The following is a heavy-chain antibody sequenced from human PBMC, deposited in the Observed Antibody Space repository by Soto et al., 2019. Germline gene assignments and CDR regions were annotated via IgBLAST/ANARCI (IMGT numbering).Heavy chain of an antibody. V-gene: IGHV1-69*12. D-gene: IGHD6-19*01. CDR3: ARAVAGGVYYYYGMDV. CDR1: GGTFSSYA. CDR2: IIPIFGTA. Sequence: QVQLVPSGAEVKKPGSSVKVSCKDSGGTFSSYAINWVRQAPGQGLEWMGGIIPIFGTADYAQKFQGRVTITADESTSTAYMELSSLRSEDTAVYYCARAVAGGVYYYYGMDVWGQGTTVTVSS. J-gene: IGHJ6*02.